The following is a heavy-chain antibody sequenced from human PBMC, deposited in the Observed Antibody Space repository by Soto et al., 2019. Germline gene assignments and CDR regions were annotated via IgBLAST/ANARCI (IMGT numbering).Heavy chain of an antibody. CDR2: INPSGGIT. J-gene: IGHJ6*02. CDR3: ARSPAFSSSWYGIPPDPSHGMDV. Sequence: QMQLVQSGAEVKRPGASVRVSCKSSGYTFTSFYIHWVRQAPGQGLEWMGIINPSGGITNFAQRFKGRVTTTRDMSTNTQYMELSSLKSDDTAVYYCARSPAFSSSWYGIPPDPSHGMDVWGPGTTVTVS. V-gene: IGHV1-46*01. D-gene: IGHD6-13*01. CDR1: GYTFTSFY.